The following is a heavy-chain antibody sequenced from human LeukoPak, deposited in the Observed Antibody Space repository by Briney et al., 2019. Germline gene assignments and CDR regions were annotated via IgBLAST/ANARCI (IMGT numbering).Heavy chain of an antibody. CDR2: INTNTGNP. CDR1: GYTFTTYA. V-gene: IGHV7-4-1*02. CDR3: ARLYDILTGPIDY. D-gene: IGHD3-9*01. J-gene: IGHJ4*02. Sequence: ASVKVSCKASGYTFTTYAINWVRQAPGQGLEWMGWINTNTGNPTFAQGFTGRFVFSLDTSVSTAYLQISSLRAEDTAVYYCARLYDILTGPIDYWGQGTLVTVSS.